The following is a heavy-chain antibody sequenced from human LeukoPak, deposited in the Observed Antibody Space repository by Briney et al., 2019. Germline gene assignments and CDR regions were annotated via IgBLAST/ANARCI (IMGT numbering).Heavy chain of an antibody. D-gene: IGHD6-13*01. J-gene: IGHJ4*02. CDR1: GDSISSGDYY. CDR2: IYYSGST. CDR3: ARSYSSSWYVLRY. V-gene: IGHV4-61*10. Sequence: PSETLSLTCTVSGDSISSGDYYWSWIRQPAGKGLEWIGYIYYSGSTNYNPSLKSRVTISVDTSKNQFSLKLSSVTAADTAVYYCARSYSSSWYVLRYWGQGTLVTVSS.